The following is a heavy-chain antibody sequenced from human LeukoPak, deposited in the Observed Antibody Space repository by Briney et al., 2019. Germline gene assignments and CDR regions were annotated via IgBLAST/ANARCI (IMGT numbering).Heavy chain of an antibody. CDR1: GYTFSNHG. J-gene: IGHJ4*02. V-gene: IGHV1-18*01. Sequence: ASVKVSCKASGYTFSNHGFNWVRLAPGQGLEWVGWINSYNGNTKYAQKLQGRVTMTTDTSTGTGYMELRSLRSDDTAVYYCARIAPTGLDAVSSYFDYWGQGTLVTVSS. CDR3: ARIAPTGLDAVSSYFDY. D-gene: IGHD3/OR15-3a*01. CDR2: INSYNGNT.